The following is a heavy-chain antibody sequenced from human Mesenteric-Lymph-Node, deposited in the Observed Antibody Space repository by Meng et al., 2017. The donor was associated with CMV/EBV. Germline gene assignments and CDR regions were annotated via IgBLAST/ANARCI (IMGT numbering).Heavy chain of an antibody. CDR2: INPSGGST. CDR1: GYIFTNNY. V-gene: IGHV1-46*01. CDR3: VSRGGAAVAGISP. Sequence: ASVKVSCKASGYIFTNNYMNWVRRAPGQGLEWMGIINPSGGSTSYALRFRGRVSMTRDTSTSTAYMELSSLRSEDTAVYYCVSRGGAAVAGISPWGQGTLVTAPQ. D-gene: IGHD6-19*01. J-gene: IGHJ5*02.